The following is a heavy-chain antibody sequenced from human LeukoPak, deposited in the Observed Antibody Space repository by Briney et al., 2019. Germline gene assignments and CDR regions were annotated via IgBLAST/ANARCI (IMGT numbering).Heavy chain of an antibody. J-gene: IGHJ3*02. CDR3: ARGLDTAMAAHDAFDI. V-gene: IGHV1-18*01. D-gene: IGHD5-18*01. CDR1: GYTFTSYD. CDR2: ISAYNGNT. Sequence: ASVKVSCKASGYTFTSYDINWVRQATGQGLEWMGWISAYNGNTNYAQKLQGRVTMTTDTSTSTAYMELRSLRSDDTAVYYCARGLDTAMAAHDAFDIWGQGTMVTVSS.